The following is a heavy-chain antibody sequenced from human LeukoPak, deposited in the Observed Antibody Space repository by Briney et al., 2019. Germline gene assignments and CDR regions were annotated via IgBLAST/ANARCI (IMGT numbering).Heavy chain of an antibody. V-gene: IGHV4-34*01. CDR2: INHSGST. CDR3: ARPRIRCSGGSCYSGPKYYFDY. CDR1: GGSFSGYY. D-gene: IGHD2-15*01. J-gene: IGHJ4*02. Sequence: KPSETLSLTCAVYGGSFSGYYWSWIRQPPGKGLEWIGEINHSGSTNYNPSLKSRVTISVDTSKNQFSLKLSSVTAADTAVYYCARPRIRCSGGSCYSGPKYYFDYWGQGTLVTVSS.